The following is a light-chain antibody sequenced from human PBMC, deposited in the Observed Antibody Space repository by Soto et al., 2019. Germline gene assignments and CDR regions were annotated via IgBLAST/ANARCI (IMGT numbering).Light chain of an antibody. CDR2: GAS. J-gene: IGKJ2*01. CDR3: QQYKGWTPYT. V-gene: IGKV3-15*01. CDR1: EYVSTN. Sequence: EIVMTQSPATLSVSPGERATLSCRASEYVSTNLAWYQQNPDQAPRLLIYGASTSANGIPPRFSGTGSRTEVTLTISNLQSVDSSVYFCQQYKGWTPYTFGQGTNLEIK.